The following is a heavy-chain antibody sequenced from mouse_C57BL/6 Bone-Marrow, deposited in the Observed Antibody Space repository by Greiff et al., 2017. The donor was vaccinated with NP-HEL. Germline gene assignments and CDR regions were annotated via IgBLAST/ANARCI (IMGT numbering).Heavy chain of an antibody. D-gene: IGHD1-1*01. J-gene: IGHJ2*01. Sequence: EVQLQQSGPVLVKPGASVKMSCKASGYTFTDYYMNWVKQSHGKSLEWIGVINPYNGGTSYNQKFKGKATLTVDKSSSTAYMELNSLTSEDSAVYYCARGNYYDSSYVGYFDYWGQGTTLTVSS. V-gene: IGHV1-19*01. CDR1: GYTFTDYY. CDR2: INPYNGGT. CDR3: ARGNYYDSSYVGYFDY.